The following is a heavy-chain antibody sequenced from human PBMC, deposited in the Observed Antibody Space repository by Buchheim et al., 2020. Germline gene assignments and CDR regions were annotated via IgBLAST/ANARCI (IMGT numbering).Heavy chain of an antibody. J-gene: IGHJ6*02. CDR3: ARDWRSTYYDFWSGYYTYGMDV. Sequence: QVQLVESGGGVVQPGRSLRLSCAASGFTFSSYGMHCVRQAPGKGLEWVAVIWYDGSNKYYADSVKGRFTISRDNSKNTLYLQMNSLRAEDTAVYYCARDWRSTYYDFWSGYYTYGMDVWGQGTT. D-gene: IGHD3-3*01. CDR1: GFTFSSYG. V-gene: IGHV3-33*01. CDR2: IWYDGSNK.